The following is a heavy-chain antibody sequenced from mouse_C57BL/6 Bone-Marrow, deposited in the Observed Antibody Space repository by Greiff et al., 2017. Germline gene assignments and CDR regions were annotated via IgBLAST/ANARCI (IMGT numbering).Heavy chain of an antibody. CDR3: ASDRADAMGS. J-gene: IGHJ4*01. Sequence: QVQLQQSGAELVKPGASVKLSCKASGYTFTSYWMHWVKQRPGQGLEWIGRIDPNSGGTKYNEKFKSKATLTVDKSSSTAYMQLSSLTSADSAVYYCASDRADAMGSSGQGASVTVSS. D-gene: IGHD3-2*01. V-gene: IGHV1-72*01. CDR1: GYTFTSYW. CDR2: IDPNSGGT.